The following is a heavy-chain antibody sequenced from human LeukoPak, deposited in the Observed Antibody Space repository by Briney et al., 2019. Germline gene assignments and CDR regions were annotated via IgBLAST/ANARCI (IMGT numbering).Heavy chain of an antibody. Sequence: PSETLSLTCTVSGGSISSGGYSWSWIRQPPGKGLEWIGYIYHSGSTYYNPSLKSRVTISVDRSKNQFSLKLSSVTAADTAVYYCARDPQRNWYFDLWGRGTLVTVSS. V-gene: IGHV4-30-2*01. CDR2: IYHSGST. CDR3: ARDPQRNWYFDL. J-gene: IGHJ2*01. CDR1: GGSISSGGYS.